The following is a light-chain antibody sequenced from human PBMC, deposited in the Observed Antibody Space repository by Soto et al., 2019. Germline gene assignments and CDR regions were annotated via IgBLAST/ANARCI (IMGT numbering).Light chain of an antibody. J-gene: IGLJ3*02. CDR1: SGSVSTTYY. CDR2: STN. CDR3: VLYMGSGIGV. Sequence: QAVVTQEPSFSVSPGGTVTLTCGLSSGSVSTTYYPSWYQQTPGQAPRTLIYSTNVRSSGVPDRFSGSILGSKAALTITGAQADDESDYYCVLYMGSGIGVFGGGTKL. V-gene: IGLV8-61*01.